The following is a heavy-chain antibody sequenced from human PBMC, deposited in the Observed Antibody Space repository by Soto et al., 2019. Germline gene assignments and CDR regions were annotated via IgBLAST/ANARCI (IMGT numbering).Heavy chain of an antibody. D-gene: IGHD2-15*01. CDR3: AKVVVAATRHTDFDS. CDR2: IYYDGST. J-gene: IGHJ4*02. V-gene: IGHV4-39*01. Sequence: SETLSRTCTVSGGSINSNNYYWAWIRQPPGKGLAWIASIYYDGSTYYNPSLKSRVTISIDTSKNQFSLRLRSVTAADTAIYYCAKVVVAATRHTDFDSWGQGTLVTVSS. CDR1: GGSINSNNYY.